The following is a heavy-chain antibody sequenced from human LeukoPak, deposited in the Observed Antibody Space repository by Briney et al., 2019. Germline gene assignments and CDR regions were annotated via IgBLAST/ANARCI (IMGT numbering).Heavy chain of an antibody. D-gene: IGHD2-15*01. CDR3: ARFSGLVVAYGS. Sequence: SETLSLTCNVSGDSISSNSYYWDWIRQPPGKGLEWIGNIYYSGSTHYNPSLNSRVTISLDTSKNQFSLKLSSVTAADTAAYYCARFSGLVVAYGSWGPGTLVTVSS. CDR2: IYYSGST. V-gene: IGHV4-39*07. CDR1: GDSISSNSYY. J-gene: IGHJ5*02.